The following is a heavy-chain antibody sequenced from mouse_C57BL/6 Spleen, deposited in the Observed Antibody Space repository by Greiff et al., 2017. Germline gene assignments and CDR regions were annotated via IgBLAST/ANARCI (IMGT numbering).Heavy chain of an antibody. CDR2: ISYDGSN. CDR3: ASRRHYAMDY. V-gene: IGHV3-6*01. CDR1: GYSITSGYY. Sequence: VQLKESGPGLVKPSQSLSLTCSVTGYSITSGYYWNWIRQFPGNKLEWMGYISYDGSNNYNPSLKNRISITRDTSKNQFFLKLNSVTTEDTATYYCASRRHYAMDYGGQGTSVTVSS. J-gene: IGHJ4*01.